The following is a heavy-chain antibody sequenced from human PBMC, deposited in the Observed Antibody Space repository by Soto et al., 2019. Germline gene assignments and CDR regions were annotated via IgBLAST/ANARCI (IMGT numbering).Heavy chain of an antibody. D-gene: IGHD3-10*01. CDR3: ARGNKYGSGDLAYNWFDP. CDR1: GGSISSSSYY. J-gene: IGHJ5*02. CDR2: IYYSGST. V-gene: IGHV4-39*01. Sequence: SEALSLTCTVSGGSISSSSYYWGWIRQPPGKGLEWIGSIYYSGSTYYNPSLKSRVTISVDTSKNQFSLKLSSVTAADTAVYYCARGNKYGSGDLAYNWFDPWGQGTLVNVSS.